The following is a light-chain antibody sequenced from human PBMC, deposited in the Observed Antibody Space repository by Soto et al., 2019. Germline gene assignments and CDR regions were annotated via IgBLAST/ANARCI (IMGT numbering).Light chain of an antibody. CDR2: GAS. V-gene: IGKV3-20*01. CDR3: HQYGSSPLT. J-gene: IGKJ4*01. CDR1: QSVRNNY. Sequence: EIVLTQSPGTLSLSPGERATLSCRASQSVRNNYFAWYQRRSGQAPRLLIHGASDRASGIPDRFSGYGSGTDFTLTISRLEPEDFAVYFCHQYGSSPLTFGGGTKLEIK.